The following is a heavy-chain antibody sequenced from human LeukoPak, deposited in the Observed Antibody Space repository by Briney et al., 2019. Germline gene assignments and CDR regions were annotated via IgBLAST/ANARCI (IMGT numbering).Heavy chain of an antibody. CDR3: ARELSFYYYDSSGYSADY. CDR2: ISSSSRYI. V-gene: IGHV3-21*01. D-gene: IGHD3-22*01. Sequence: PGGSLRLSCAASGFVFSDYSMSWVRQAPGKGLEWVSSISSSSRYIYYADSVKGRFTISRDNAKNSLFLQMNNLRAEDTAVYFCARELSFYYYDSSGYSADYWGQGTLVTVSS. CDR1: GFVFSDYS. J-gene: IGHJ4*02.